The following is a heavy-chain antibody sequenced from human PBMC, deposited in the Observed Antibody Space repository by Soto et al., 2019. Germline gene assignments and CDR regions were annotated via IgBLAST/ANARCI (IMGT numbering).Heavy chain of an antibody. D-gene: IGHD3-10*01. J-gene: IGHJ6*04. CDR3: ASRGFLHPMDV. CDR2: ISSSSSTI. Sequence: GGSLRLSCAASGFTFSSYSMNWVRQAPGKGLEWVSYISSSSSTIYYADSVKGRFTISRDNAKNSLYLQMNSLRAEDTAVYYCASRGFLHPMDVWGKGTTVTVSS. CDR1: GFTFSSYS. V-gene: IGHV3-48*01.